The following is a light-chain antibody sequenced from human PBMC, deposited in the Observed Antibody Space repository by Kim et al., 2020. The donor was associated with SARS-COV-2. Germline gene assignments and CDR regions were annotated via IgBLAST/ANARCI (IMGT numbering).Light chain of an antibody. V-gene: IGLV3-1*01. Sequence: VAQGQTASITCSGDKLGDKYACWYQQKPGQSPVLVIYQDSKRPSGIPERFSGSNSGNTATLTISGTQAMDEADYYCQAWDSSNVVFGGGTQLTVL. J-gene: IGLJ2*01. CDR2: QDS. CDR3: QAWDSSNVV. CDR1: KLGDKY.